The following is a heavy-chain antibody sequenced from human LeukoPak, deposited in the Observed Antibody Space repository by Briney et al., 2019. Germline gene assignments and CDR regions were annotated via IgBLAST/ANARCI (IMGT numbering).Heavy chain of an antibody. CDR3: ARDLGRSGANWLDP. CDR1: GGSISSYY. V-gene: IGHV4-59*01. Sequence: SETLSLTCTVSGGSISSYYWSWIRQPPGKGLEWIGYIYYSGSTNYNPSLKSRVTISVDTSKNQSSLKLSSVTAADTAVYYCARDLGRSGANWLDPWGQGTLVTVSS. J-gene: IGHJ5*02. CDR2: IYYSGST. D-gene: IGHD4/OR15-4a*01.